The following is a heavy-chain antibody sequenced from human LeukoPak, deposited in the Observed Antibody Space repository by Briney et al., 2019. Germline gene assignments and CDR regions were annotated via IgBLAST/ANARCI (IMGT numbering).Heavy chain of an antibody. CDR3: TFRVGYCSSTSCPRFPRFDY. Sequence: ASVKVSCKVSGYTLTELSMHWVRQAPGKGLEWMGGFDPEDGETIYAQKFQGRVTMTEDTSTDTAYMELSSLRSEDTAVYYCTFRVGYCSSTSCPRFPRFDYWGQGTLVTVSS. V-gene: IGHV1-24*01. CDR1: GYTLTELS. CDR2: FDPEDGET. D-gene: IGHD2-2*01. J-gene: IGHJ4*02.